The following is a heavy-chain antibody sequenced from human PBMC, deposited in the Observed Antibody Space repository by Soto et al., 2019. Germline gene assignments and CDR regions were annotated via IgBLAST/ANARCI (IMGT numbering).Heavy chain of an antibody. CDR3: ARSFGSGYRAFDY. V-gene: IGHV1-69*02. CDR2: INPILSMS. Sequence: QVQLVQSGAEVKRPGSSVKVSCKASGDTFTFYSINWVRQAPGLGLEWMGRINPILSMSNYAQRFQGRVTITADKSTSTAYMELSSLRSEDTAIYYCARSFGSGYRAFDYWGQGALVTVSS. D-gene: IGHD3-10*01. CDR1: GDTFTFYS. J-gene: IGHJ4*02.